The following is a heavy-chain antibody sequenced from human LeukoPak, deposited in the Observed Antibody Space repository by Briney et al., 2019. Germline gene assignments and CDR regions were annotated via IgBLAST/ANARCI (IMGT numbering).Heavy chain of an antibody. CDR1: GGSIRRDGDL. CDR3: ARHADCIGDCYRN. CDR2: ISHGGST. J-gene: IGHJ4*02. V-gene: IGHV4-39*01. Sequence: SETLSLICTVSGGSIRRDGDLWGWIRQPPGKGLEWIGTISHGGSTYYNPSLKSRVTISVETTKNQFSLKLSSVTATDTAVYYCARHADCIGDCYRNWGQGTLVTVYS. D-gene: IGHD2-21*02.